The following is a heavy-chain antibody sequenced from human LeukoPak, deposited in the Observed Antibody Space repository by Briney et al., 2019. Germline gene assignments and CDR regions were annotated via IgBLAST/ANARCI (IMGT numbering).Heavy chain of an antibody. V-gene: IGHV1-8*01. Sequence: ASVKVSCKASGYTFTSYDINWVRQATGQGLEWMGWMNPNSGNTGYAQKFQGRVTITRNISISTAYMELSSLRSEDTAVYYCARRTLTIRTFDNRGQGTMVTVSS. CDR1: GYTFTSYD. CDR3: ARRTLTIRTFDN. J-gene: IGHJ3*02. CDR2: MNPNSGNT. D-gene: IGHD3-3*01.